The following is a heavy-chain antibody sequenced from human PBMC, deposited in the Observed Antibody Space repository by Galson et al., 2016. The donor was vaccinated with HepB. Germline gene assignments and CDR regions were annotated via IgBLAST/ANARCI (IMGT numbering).Heavy chain of an antibody. CDR1: GYTFSGYD. Sequence: SVKISCKASGYTFSGYDMMWVRQATGQGLEWMGWMNPRSDYTGYAEKFQGRVIMTGDSSISTAYMELTSLTLEDTGVYYCVRGLDPDYWGQGTLLTVSS. V-gene: IGHV1-8*01. CDR2: MNPRSDYT. CDR3: VRGLDPDY. J-gene: IGHJ4*02.